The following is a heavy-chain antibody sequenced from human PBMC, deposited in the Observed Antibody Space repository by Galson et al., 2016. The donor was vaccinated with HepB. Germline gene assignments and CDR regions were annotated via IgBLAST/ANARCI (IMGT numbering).Heavy chain of an antibody. CDR1: GFTFSSYA. Sequence: SLRLSCAASGFTFSSYAMTWVRQVPGKGLEWVSTISGNGGSTYYADSVKGRFTISRDNSKNTLYLQMKSLRAEDAAVYYCAKDVGGEACVEYWGQGALVTVSS. V-gene: IGHV3-23*01. CDR3: AKDVGGEACVEY. J-gene: IGHJ4*02. D-gene: IGHD1-26*01. CDR2: ISGNGGST.